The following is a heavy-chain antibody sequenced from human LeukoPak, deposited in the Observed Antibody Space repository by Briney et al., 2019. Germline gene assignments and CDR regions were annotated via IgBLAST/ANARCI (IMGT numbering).Heavy chain of an antibody. CDR1: GFTFSSYS. CDR3: ARALGPRDYSSGPGY. V-gene: IGHV3-21*01. D-gene: IGHD6-19*01. CDR2: ISSSSSYI. J-gene: IGHJ4*02. Sequence: GGSLRLSCAASGFTFSSYSMNWVRQAPGKGLEWVSSISSSSSYIYYADPVKGRFTISRDNAKNSLYLQMNSLRAEDTAVYYCARALGPRDYSSGPGYWGQGTLVTVSS.